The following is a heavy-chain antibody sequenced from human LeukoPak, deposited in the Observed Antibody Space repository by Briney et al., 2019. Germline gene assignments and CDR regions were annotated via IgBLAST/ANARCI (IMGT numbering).Heavy chain of an antibody. Sequence: GGSLRLSCAASGFTFSSYGMHWVRQAPGKGLEWVAVMSYDGSNKYYADSVKGRFTISRDNSKNTLYLQMTSLRAEDTAVYYCAKGAMVITFGGVIDEGYYFDYWGQGTLVTVSS. CDR3: AKGAMVITFGGVIDEGYYFDY. D-gene: IGHD3-16*02. CDR2: MSYDGSNK. J-gene: IGHJ4*02. CDR1: GFTFSSYG. V-gene: IGHV3-30*18.